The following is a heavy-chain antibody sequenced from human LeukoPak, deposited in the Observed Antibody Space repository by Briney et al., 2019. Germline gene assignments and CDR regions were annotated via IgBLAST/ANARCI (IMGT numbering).Heavy chain of an antibody. D-gene: IGHD6-19*01. CDR3: ARDGYSSGWYPGGGYFDY. Sequence: GGSLRLSCSVSGFTFSAYAMHWVRQAPGRGLQYVSSISSNGAKTYYADSVKGRFTISRDNSKDTLYLQVNSLRAEDTAVYYCARDGYSSGWYPGGGYFDYWGQGTLVTVSS. J-gene: IGHJ4*02. CDR1: GFTFSAYA. V-gene: IGHV3-64*04. CDR2: ISSNGAKT.